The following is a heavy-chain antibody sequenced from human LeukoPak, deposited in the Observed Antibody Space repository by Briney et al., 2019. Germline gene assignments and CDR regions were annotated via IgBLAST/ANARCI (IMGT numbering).Heavy chain of an antibody. V-gene: IGHV3-30*18. D-gene: IGHD6-19*01. CDR1: GFTFSTYG. CDR2: ISYDGSNQ. CDR3: AKYSGAWYGNYYFDY. J-gene: IGHJ4*02. Sequence: PGRSLRLSCAASGFTFSTYGMHWVRQAPGKGLEWVAVISYDGSNQYYADSVKGRFTISRGNSKNTLYLQMNSLRAEDTAVYYCAKYSGAWYGNYYFDYRGQGTLVTVSS.